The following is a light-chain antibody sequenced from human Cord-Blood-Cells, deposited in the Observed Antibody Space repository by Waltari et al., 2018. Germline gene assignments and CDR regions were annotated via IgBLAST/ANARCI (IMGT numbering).Light chain of an antibody. Sequence: EIVLTQSPGTPSLSPGERATLSCRASQSVSSSYLAWYQQKPGQAPRLLISGASSRATVIPDRFSGSVSGTDFTLTISRLETEDIAVYYCQQYGSSPYSFGQGTKLEIK. J-gene: IGKJ2*03. CDR1: QSVSSSY. V-gene: IGKV3-20*01. CDR2: GAS. CDR3: QQYGSSPYS.